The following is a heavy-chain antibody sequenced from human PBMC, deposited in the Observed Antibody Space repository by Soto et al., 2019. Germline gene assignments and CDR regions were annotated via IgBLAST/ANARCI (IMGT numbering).Heavy chain of an antibody. CDR2: IYSGGST. Sequence: PGGSLRLSCAASGFTVSSNYMSWVRQAPGKGLEWVSVIYSGGSTYYADSVKGRFTISRDNSKNTLYLQMNSLRAEDTAVYYCARAGEYSSSHYFDYWGQGTLVTAPQ. CDR3: ARAGEYSSSHYFDY. D-gene: IGHD6-6*01. J-gene: IGHJ4*02. V-gene: IGHV3-53*01. CDR1: GFTVSSNY.